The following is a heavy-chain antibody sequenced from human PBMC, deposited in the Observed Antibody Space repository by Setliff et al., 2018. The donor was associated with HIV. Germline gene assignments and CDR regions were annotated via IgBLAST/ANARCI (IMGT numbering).Heavy chain of an antibody. CDR2: LHLSGDT. J-gene: IGHJ4*02. D-gene: IGHD3-16*01. CDR3: ARVSTDYVWGSFLSSGPYYFDF. Sequence: PSETLSLTCTVSGDSINSGTYYWSWIRQPAGKGLEWIGRLHLSGDTNYNPSLKSRVTMSIDTSKNQFSLKLSSVTAADTAAYFCARVSTDYVWGSFLSSGPYYFDFWGQGALVTVSS. V-gene: IGHV4-61*02. CDR1: GDSINSGTYY.